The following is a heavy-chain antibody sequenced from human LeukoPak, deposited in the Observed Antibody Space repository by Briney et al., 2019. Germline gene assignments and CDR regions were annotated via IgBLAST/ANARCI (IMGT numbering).Heavy chain of an antibody. CDR2: ISYDGSNK. V-gene: IGHV3-30*18. J-gene: IGHJ6*02. Sequence: GGSLRPSCAASGLTFSSYGMHWVRQAPGKGLEWVAVISYDGSNKYYADSVKGRFTISRDNSKNTLYLQMNSLRAEDTAVYCCAKDLEYCSSTSCYTRYYYYYGMDVWGQGTTVTVSS. CDR3: AKDLEYCSSTSCYTRYYYYYGMDV. CDR1: GLTFSSYG. D-gene: IGHD2-2*02.